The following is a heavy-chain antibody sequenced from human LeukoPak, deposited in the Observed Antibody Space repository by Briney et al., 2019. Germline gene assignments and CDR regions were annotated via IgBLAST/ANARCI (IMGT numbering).Heavy chain of an antibody. CDR2: INHSGST. CDR3: ARIRRDGYNSYFDY. D-gene: IGHD5-24*01. Sequence: SETLSLTCAVYGGSFSGYYWSWLRQPPGKGLEWIGEINHSGSTNYNPSLKSRVTISVDTSKNQFSLKLSSVTAADTAVYYCARIRRDGYNSYFDYWGQGTLVTVSS. J-gene: IGHJ4*02. CDR1: GGSFSGYY. V-gene: IGHV4-34*01.